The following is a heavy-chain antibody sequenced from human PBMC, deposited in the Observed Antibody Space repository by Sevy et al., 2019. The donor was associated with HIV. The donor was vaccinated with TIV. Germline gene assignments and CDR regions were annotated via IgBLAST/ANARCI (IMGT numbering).Heavy chain of an antibody. CDR2: ISWNSGSI. Sequence: GGSLRLSCAASGFTFDDYAMHWVRQAPGKGLEWVSGISWNSGSIGYADSVKGRFTISRDNAKNSLYLQMNSLRAEDTALYYCAKETDSSGYYFDYWGQGPLVTVSS. CDR3: AKETDSSGYYFDY. V-gene: IGHV3-9*01. CDR1: GFTFDDYA. D-gene: IGHD3-22*01. J-gene: IGHJ4*02.